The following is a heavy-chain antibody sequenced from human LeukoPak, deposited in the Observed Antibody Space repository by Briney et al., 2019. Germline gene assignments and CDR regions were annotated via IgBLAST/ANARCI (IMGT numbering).Heavy chain of an antibody. J-gene: IGHJ1*01. CDR2: IRADNGDT. Sequence: ASVRVSCKTSGYKFLSHGISWVRQAPGQGLEWLGWIRADNGDTRFAQKFQGRFTMTTDTSTSTAHMELRSLRSVDTAVYYCARDWPTVIADFWGQGTLVTVSS. CDR3: ARDWPTVIADF. V-gene: IGHV1-18*04. D-gene: IGHD4-11*01. CDR1: GYKFLSHG.